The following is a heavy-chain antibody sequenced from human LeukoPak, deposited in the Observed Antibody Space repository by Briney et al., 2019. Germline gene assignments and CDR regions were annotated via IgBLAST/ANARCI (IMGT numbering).Heavy chain of an antibody. V-gene: IGHV4-4*02. D-gene: IGHD1-26*01. CDR1: GGSISSNNW. Sequence: PSETLSLTCAVSGGSISSNNWWHWVRQPPGKGLEWIGEIYHSGSTNYNPSLKSRVTMSVDTSKNQFSLRLSSVTAADTAVYYCARGGSHFDYWGQGTLVTVSS. J-gene: IGHJ4*02. CDR3: ARGGSHFDY. CDR2: IYHSGST.